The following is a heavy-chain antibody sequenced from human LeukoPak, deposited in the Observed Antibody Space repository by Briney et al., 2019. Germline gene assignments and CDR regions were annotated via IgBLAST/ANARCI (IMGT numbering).Heavy chain of an antibody. CDR2: IYYSGST. J-gene: IGHJ4*02. D-gene: IGHD5-12*01. CDR1: GGSISSGGYY. Sequence: PSQTLSLTCTVSGGSISSGGYYWSWIRQHPGKGLEWIGYIYYSGSTYYNPSLKSRVTISVDTSKNQFSLKLSSVTAADTAVYYCARGHSGYGLYFDYWGQGTLVTVSS. CDR3: ARGHSGYGLYFDY. V-gene: IGHV4-31*03.